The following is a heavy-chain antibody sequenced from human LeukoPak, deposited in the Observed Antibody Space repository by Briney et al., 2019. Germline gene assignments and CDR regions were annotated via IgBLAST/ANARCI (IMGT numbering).Heavy chain of an antibody. J-gene: IGHJ6*03. CDR3: ARVRDYYGSGSYYMDV. Sequence: ASVKVSCKASGYTFTGYYIHWVRQAPGQGLEWMGWINPNSGGTNYAQKFQGRVTMTRDTSISTAYMELSRLRSDDTAVYYCARVRDYYGSGSYYMDVWGKGTTVTVSS. D-gene: IGHD3-10*01. V-gene: IGHV1-2*02. CDR2: INPNSGGT. CDR1: GYTFTGYY.